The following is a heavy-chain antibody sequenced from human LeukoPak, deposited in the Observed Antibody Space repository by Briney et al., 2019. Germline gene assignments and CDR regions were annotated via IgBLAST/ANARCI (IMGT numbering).Heavy chain of an antibody. CDR2: ISYDGSNK. V-gene: IGHV3-30*18. CDR3: ANSAGGDYGDLDFDY. J-gene: IGHJ4*02. Sequence: PGGSLRLSCAASGFTFSSYGMHWVRQAPGKGLEWVAVISYDGSNKYYADSVKGQFTISRDNSKNTLYLQMNSLRAEDTAVYYCANSAGGDYGDLDFDYWGQGTLVTVSS. CDR1: GFTFSSYG. D-gene: IGHD4-17*01.